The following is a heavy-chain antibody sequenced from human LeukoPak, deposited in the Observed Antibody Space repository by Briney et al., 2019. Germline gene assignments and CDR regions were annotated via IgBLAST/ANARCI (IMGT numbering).Heavy chain of an antibody. J-gene: IGHJ6*03. V-gene: IGHV4-34*01. CDR2: INHSGRA. D-gene: IGHD2-15*01. CDR3: ARDPIDYYYYYMDV. CDR1: GGSFRGYS. Sequence: SETLSLTCDVHGGSFRGYSWNWIRQPPGKGLEWIGEINHSGRAKYNPSLKSRVTISLETSNNAFSLKVSSVTAADTAVYYCARDPIDYYYYYMDVWGKGTTVTISS.